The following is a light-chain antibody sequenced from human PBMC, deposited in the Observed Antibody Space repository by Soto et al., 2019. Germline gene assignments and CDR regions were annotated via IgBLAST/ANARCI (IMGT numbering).Light chain of an antibody. CDR2: GAS. CDR3: KQYYNLPPAWT. CDR1: QSVGND. J-gene: IGKJ1*01. Sequence: DIVMTQSPASLSVSPGEGVSLSCRASQSVGNDVAWYQQIPGQAPRLLIYGASTRATSVPARFTGSGSGTDFTLTISSLQSEDFAVYYCKQYYNLPPAWTFGQGTRVDIK. V-gene: IGKV3-15*01.